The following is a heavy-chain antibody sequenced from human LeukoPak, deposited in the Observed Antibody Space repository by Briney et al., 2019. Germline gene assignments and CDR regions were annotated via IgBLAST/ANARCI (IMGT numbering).Heavy chain of an antibody. Sequence: ASVKVSCKASGGTFSSYAISWVRQAPGQGLEWMGRIIPILGIANYAQKFQGRVTITADKSTSTAYMELSSLRSEDTAVYYCARVKNYYDSSGYFTWGQGTLVTVSS. CDR3: ARVKNYYDSSGYFT. V-gene: IGHV1-69*04. CDR1: GGTFSSYA. D-gene: IGHD3-22*01. CDR2: IIPILGIA. J-gene: IGHJ5*02.